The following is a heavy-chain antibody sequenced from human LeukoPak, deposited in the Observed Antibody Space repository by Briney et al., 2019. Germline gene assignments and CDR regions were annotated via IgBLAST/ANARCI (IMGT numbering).Heavy chain of an antibody. D-gene: IGHD2-2*03. CDR1: GGSIGNYY. V-gene: IGHV4-4*07. CDR3: ARGRWKTGMDSPYYFDY. CDR2: THTSGST. J-gene: IGHJ4*02. Sequence: PSETLSLTCIVSGGSIGNYYWSWIRQPAGKGLEWIGRTHTSGSTNYNPSLKSRVTMSVDTSKNQFSLKLTSVTAADTAVYYCARGRWKTGMDSPYYFDYWGQGTLVTVSS.